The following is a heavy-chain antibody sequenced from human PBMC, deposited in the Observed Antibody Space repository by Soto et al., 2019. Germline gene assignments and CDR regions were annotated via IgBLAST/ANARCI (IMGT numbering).Heavy chain of an antibody. J-gene: IGHJ5*02. V-gene: IGHV3-30*18. D-gene: IGHD1-26*01. CDR1: GFTFSSYG. Sequence: LRLSCAASGFTFSSYGMHWVRQAPGKGLEWVAVISYDGSNKYYADSVKGRFTISRDNSKNTLYLQMNSLRAEDTAVYYCAKDPAVVGATGPNWFDPWGQGTLVTVSS. CDR2: ISYDGSNK. CDR3: AKDPAVVGATGPNWFDP.